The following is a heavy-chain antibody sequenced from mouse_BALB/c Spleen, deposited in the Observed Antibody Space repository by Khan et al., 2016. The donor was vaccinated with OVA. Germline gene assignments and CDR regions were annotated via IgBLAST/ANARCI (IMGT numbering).Heavy chain of an antibody. Sequence: VQLQQSGAEVAKPGASVKMSCKASGYTFTAYWIHWVKQRPGQGLAWIGYIDPSTSSTEYNQTFKDKATLTPDKSSHPAYMQLSSLTAEDSAVEYCARRGLFGIWAYWRQGTLVTVSA. D-gene: IGHD1-1*02. CDR1: GYTFTAYW. J-gene: IGHJ3*01. CDR2: IDPSTSST. V-gene: IGHV1-7*01. CDR3: ARRGLFGIWAY.